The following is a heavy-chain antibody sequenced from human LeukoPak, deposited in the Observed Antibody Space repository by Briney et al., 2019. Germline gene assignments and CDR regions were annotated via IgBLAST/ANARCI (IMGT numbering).Heavy chain of an antibody. CDR2: IYTSGST. Sequence: PSETLSLTCTVSGGSISSGSYYWSWIRQPAGKGLEWIGRIYTSGSTNYNPSLKSRVTISVDTSKNQFSLKLSSVTAADTAVYYCAGVASRKTGTRTAFDIWGQGTMVTVSS. D-gene: IGHD1-7*01. CDR1: GGSISSGSYY. CDR3: AGVASRKTGTRTAFDI. V-gene: IGHV4-61*02. J-gene: IGHJ3*02.